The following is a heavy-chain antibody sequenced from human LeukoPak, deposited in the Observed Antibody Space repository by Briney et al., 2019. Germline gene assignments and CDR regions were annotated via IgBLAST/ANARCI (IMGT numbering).Heavy chain of an antibody. J-gene: IGHJ3*02. CDR1: GYTFTGYY. CDR3: ARDLVGAFDI. Sequence: ASVKVSCKASGYTFTGYYMNWLRQAPGQGLEWMGWINPNNGGTNYARKFQGRVAMTRDTSINTAYMELSRLRSDDTAAYYCARDLVGAFDIWGQGTKVTVSS. V-gene: IGHV1-2*02. CDR2: INPNNGGT.